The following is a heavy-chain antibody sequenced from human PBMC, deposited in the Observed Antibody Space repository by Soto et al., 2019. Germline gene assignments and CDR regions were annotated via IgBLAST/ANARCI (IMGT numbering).Heavy chain of an antibody. CDR1: GTFKSYS. J-gene: IGHJ3*02. CDR2: ITPMFGTI. V-gene: IGHV1-69*13. CDR3: ARLRRETFLNDAFGI. Sequence: RASVKVSCKASGTFKSYSITWVRQAPGQGLEWMGVITPMFGTINYAQKFQGRVTITADESTNTAYMELSSLRSGDTAVYYCARLRRETFLNDAFGIWGPGTMVTVSS.